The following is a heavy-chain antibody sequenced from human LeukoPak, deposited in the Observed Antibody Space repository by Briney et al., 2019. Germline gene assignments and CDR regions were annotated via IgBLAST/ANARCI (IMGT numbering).Heavy chain of an antibody. V-gene: IGHV3-30*03. Sequence: PGGSLRLSCAASGFTFSSYGMHWVRQAPGKGLEWVAVISYDGSNKYYADSVKGRFTISRDNSKNSLYLQMNSLRAEDTAVYYCATVRAADDYWGQGTLVTVSS. CDR1: GFTFSSYG. J-gene: IGHJ4*02. CDR3: ATVRAADDY. CDR2: ISYDGSNK. D-gene: IGHD6-13*01.